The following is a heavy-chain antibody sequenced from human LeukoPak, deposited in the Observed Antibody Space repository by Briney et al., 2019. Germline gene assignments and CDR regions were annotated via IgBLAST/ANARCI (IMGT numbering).Heavy chain of an antibody. Sequence: GGSLRLSCAASGLTGSHSYASWVRQAPGKGLEWVSAIHTSGDTCYADSVKGRFTISRDTSKNTLYLQINSLRVEDTAVYYCIVFGVSNHWGQGTLVTVSS. CDR3: IVFGVSNH. CDR1: GLTGSHSY. J-gene: IGHJ5*02. D-gene: IGHD5/OR15-5a*01. CDR2: IHTSGDT. V-gene: IGHV3-53*01.